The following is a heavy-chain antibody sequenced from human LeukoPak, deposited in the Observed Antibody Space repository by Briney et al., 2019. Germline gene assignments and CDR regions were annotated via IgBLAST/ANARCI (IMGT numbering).Heavy chain of an antibody. D-gene: IGHD2-15*01. CDR1: GFTFTSYA. J-gene: IGHJ4*02. CDR3: AAGLVGATFEY. V-gene: IGHV3-23*01. CDR2: INGGGDST. Sequence: GGSLRLSCAASGFTFTSYAMTWVRQAPGKGLEWVSTINGGGDSTYSADSVKGRFTISRDNSKNTLFLQMSSLRADDTALYYCAAGLVGATFEYWGQGALVTVSS.